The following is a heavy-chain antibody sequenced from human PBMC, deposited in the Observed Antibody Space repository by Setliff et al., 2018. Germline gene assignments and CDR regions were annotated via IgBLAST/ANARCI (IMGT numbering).Heavy chain of an antibody. CDR2: LFDGGSA. D-gene: IGHD3-22*01. CDR1: GYSISNGFY. V-gene: IGHV4-38-2*02. J-gene: IGHJ3*01. CDR3: ARDPHYDPTYSLPGHACDF. Sequence: KPSETLSLTCAVSGYSISNGFYWGWIRQSPVKGLEWIGSLFDGGSAYYSPSLKSRASISLDASKNQFALKLTSATAADTAVYYCARDPHYDPTYSLPGHACDFWGQGIMVTVS.